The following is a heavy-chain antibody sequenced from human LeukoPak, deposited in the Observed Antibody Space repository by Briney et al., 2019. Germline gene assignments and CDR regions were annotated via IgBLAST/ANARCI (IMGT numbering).Heavy chain of an antibody. V-gene: IGHV3-21*04. CDR3: AKDHGSYLYYFGS. CDR2: INSRSSHI. Sequence: PGGSLRLSCAASGFSFSSYTMNWVRQAPGKGLEWVSTINSRSSHIYYADSVKGRFTISRDNSKNTLYLQMNSLRADDTAVYYCAKDHGSYLYYFGSWGQGTLVTVSS. J-gene: IGHJ4*02. D-gene: IGHD1-26*01. CDR1: GFSFSSYT.